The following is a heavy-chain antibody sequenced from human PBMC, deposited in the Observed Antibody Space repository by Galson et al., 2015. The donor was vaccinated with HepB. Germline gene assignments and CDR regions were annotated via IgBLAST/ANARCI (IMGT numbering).Heavy chain of an antibody. Sequence: SVKVSCKASGYTFTSYGISWVRQAPGQELEWMGWISAYNGNTNYAQKLQGRVTMTTDTSTSTAYMELRSLRSDDTAVYYCARLGRITIFGVMNSYYMDVWGKGTTVTVSS. CDR1: GYTFTSYG. CDR2: ISAYNGNT. CDR3: ARLGRITIFGVMNSYYMDV. D-gene: IGHD3-3*01. J-gene: IGHJ6*03. V-gene: IGHV1-18*01.